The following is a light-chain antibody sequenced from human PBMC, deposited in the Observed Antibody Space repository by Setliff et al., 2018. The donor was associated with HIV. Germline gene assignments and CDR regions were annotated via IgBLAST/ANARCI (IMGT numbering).Light chain of an antibody. CDR2: DVS. J-gene: IGLJ2*01. Sequence: QSALTQPRSVSGSPGQSVTISCTGTSSDVGGYEYLSWYQEHPGKAPKVIIYDVSERPSGVPDRFSGSKSGNTASLTISGLQAEDEADYYCCSYAGSYTYVVFGGGTKVTVL. V-gene: IGLV2-11*01. CDR3: CSYAGSYTYVV. CDR1: SSDVGGYEY.